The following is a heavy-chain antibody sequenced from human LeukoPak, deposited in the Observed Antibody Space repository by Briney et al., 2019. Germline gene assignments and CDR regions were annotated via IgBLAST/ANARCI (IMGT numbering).Heavy chain of an antibody. Sequence: PGGSLRLSCSASGFTFSSYAMHWVRQAPGKGLEYVSAISSNGGSTYYADSVKGRYTISRDNSKNTLYLQMSSLRAEDTAVYYCVKVFNPGQQLVWDWFDPWGQGTLVTVSS. V-gene: IGHV3-64D*06. CDR3: VKVFNPGQQLVWDWFDP. CDR1: GFTFSSYA. CDR2: ISSNGGST. D-gene: IGHD6-13*01. J-gene: IGHJ5*02.